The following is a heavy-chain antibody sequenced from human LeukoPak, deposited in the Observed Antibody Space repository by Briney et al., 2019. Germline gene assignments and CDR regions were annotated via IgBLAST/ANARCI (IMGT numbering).Heavy chain of an antibody. V-gene: IGHV3-53*01. CDR1: GFTVSSNY. CDR2: IYSGGST. D-gene: IGHD3-10*01. CDR3: ARVRFGADAFDI. Sequence: PGGSLRLSCAASGFTVSSNYMSWVRRAPGKGLEWVSLIYSGGSTYYAESVKGLFTISRDTSKNTLYIQMNSLRAEDTAVYYCARVRFGADAFDIWGQGTMVTVSS. J-gene: IGHJ3*02.